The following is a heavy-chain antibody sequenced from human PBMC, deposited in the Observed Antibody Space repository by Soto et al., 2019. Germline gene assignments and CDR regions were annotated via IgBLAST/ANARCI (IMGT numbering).Heavy chain of an antibody. J-gene: IGHJ4*02. CDR3: AKGRTQFDY. CDR1: GFTFNTYA. V-gene: IGHV3-23*01. CDR2: ISGSGGST. Sequence: EVQLLESGGGLVQPGGSLRLSCAASGFTFNTYAMSWVRQAPGKGLEWVSAISGSGGSTFYADSVRGRFTISRDNSKSTLFLQMNSLRAEDTAVYYCAKGRTQFDYWGQRTLVTVSS.